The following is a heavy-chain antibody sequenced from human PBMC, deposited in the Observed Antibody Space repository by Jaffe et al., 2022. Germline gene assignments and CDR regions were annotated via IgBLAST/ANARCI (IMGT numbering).Heavy chain of an antibody. CDR1: GFTLSSYW. V-gene: IGHV3-7*03. CDR3: ARIGYKGWEFDS. Sequence: EVQVVESGGGLVQSGGSLRLSCGGSGFTLSSYWMSWVRQAPGKGLEWVAKISQDESGKDYGDSVKGRFTIARDNAKNLVYLQMNSLRVEDTAIYYCARIGYKGWEFDSWGQGTLVSVSS. CDR2: ISQDESGK. D-gene: IGHD1-26*01. J-gene: IGHJ4*02.